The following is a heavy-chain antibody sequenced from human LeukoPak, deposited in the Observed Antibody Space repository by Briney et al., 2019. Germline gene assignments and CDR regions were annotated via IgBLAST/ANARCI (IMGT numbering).Heavy chain of an antibody. CDR1: GGSITNGDYY. D-gene: IGHD2-15*01. Sequence: SSQTLSLTCTVSGGSITNGDYYWSWIRQPPGKGLEWIGYIYYSGSTYYNPSLKSRITISADTSKNQFFLRLNSVTAADTAVYYCARVAYCSGGSCNPTHFFDYWGQGTLVTVSS. V-gene: IGHV4-30-4*01. CDR2: IYYSGST. J-gene: IGHJ4*02. CDR3: ARVAYCSGGSCNPTHFFDY.